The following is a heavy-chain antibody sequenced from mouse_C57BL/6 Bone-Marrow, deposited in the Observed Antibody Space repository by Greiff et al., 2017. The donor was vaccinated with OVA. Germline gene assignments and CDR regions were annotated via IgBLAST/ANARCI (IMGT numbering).Heavy chain of an antibody. J-gene: IGHJ4*01. CDR2: TFYSGIT. CDR1: GFSINSDCY. D-gene: IGHD1-1*01. CDR3: ASSLYGSYAMDY. Sequence: EVQGVESGPSLVRPSQTLSLTCTVTGFSINSDCYWIWIRQFPGNKLEYIGYTFYSGITYYNPSLESRTYITRDTSKNQFSLKLSSVTTEDTATYYCASSLYGSYAMDYWGQGTSVTVSS. V-gene: IGHV3-3*01.